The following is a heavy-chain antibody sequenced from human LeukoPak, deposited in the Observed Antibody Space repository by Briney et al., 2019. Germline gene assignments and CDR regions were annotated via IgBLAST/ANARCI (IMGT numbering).Heavy chain of an antibody. J-gene: IGHJ5*02. V-gene: IGHV1-8*01. D-gene: IGHD1-14*01. CDR3: ARGPRNDP. Sequence: ASVKVSCKTSGYPFTTYEINWVRQAAGQGLEWMGWVHPNTGNTAYAQRFQGRVTMTRDTSISTAYMELSSLTSNDTAVYFCARGPRNDPWGQGTLCTVS. CDR2: VHPNTGNT. CDR1: GYPFTTYE.